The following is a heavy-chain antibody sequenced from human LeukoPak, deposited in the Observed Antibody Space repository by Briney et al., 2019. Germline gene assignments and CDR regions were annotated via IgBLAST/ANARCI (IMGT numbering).Heavy chain of an antibody. CDR1: GFIFGDHG. D-gene: IGHD3-3*01. J-gene: IGHJ3*02. V-gene: IGHV3-9*01. CDR2: ISWSSGII. CDR3: AKDTGSPADAITMEDNAFDI. Sequence: GRSLRLSCAASGFIFGDHGMHWVRQAPGKGLEWVSGISWSSGIIGYADSVKGRFTISRDNAKNSLYLQMESLRAEDTAVYYCAKDTGSPADAITMEDNAFDIWGQGPMVTVSS.